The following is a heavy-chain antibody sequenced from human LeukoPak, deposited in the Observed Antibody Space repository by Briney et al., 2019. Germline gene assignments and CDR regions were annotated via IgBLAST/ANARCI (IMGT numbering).Heavy chain of an antibody. J-gene: IGHJ4*02. CDR2: IYYSGST. CDR3: ARGWQWLVGVDY. D-gene: IGHD6-19*01. Sequence: SETLSLTCTVSGGSISTYYWSWIRQPPGKGLEWIGYIYYSGSTNYNPSLKSRVTMSVDTSKNQFSLKPSSVTAADTAVYYCARGWQWLVGVDYWGQGSLVTVSS. CDR1: GGSISTYY. V-gene: IGHV4-59*12.